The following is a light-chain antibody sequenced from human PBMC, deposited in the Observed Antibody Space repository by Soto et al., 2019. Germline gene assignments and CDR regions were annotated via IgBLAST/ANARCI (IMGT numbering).Light chain of an antibody. Sequence: EIVLTQSPGSLSLSPGERATLSCRASQSVTSSYLAWWQQKPGQAPRLLIYGASSRATGIPDRFSGSGSGTDFTLTISRLEPEDFAVYYCQQHDSSPLTFGGGTKVDIK. CDR3: QQHDSSPLT. J-gene: IGKJ4*01. CDR2: GAS. CDR1: QSVTSSY. V-gene: IGKV3-20*01.